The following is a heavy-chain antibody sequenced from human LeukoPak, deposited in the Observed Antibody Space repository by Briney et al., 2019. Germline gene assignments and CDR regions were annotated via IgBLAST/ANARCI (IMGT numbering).Heavy chain of an antibody. V-gene: IGHV3-48*01. J-gene: IGHJ4*02. D-gene: IGHD2-2*01. CDR2: ISSSSSSI. CDR3: ARYSPSLAY. CDR1: GFSFSSYS. Sequence: PGGSLRLSCAASGFSFSSYSMTWVRQAPGKGLEWVSFISSSSSSIYYADSVKGRFTISRDNAKNSLYLQINSLRAEDTAVYYCARYSPSLAYWGQGTLVTVSS.